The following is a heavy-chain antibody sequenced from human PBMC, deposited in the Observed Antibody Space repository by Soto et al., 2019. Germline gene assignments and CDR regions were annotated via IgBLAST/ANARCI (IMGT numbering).Heavy chain of an antibody. CDR1: GFTFNTYS. J-gene: IGHJ4*02. V-gene: IGHV3-33*08. CDR2: IWYDGTQK. Sequence: GGSLRLSCEASGFTFNTYSMHWVRQPPGKGLEWLAAIWYDGTQKYYADSVKGRFIISRDNSKKTLYLEMNSLRAEDTAVYYCARAGGTAVTGLWHFDSWGQGTLVTVSS. CDR3: ARAGGTAVTGLWHFDS. D-gene: IGHD4-17*01.